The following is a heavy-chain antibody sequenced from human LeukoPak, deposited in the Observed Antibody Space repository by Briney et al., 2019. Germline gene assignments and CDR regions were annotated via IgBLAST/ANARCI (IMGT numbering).Heavy chain of an antibody. D-gene: IGHD6-6*01. CDR2: ISSSGSTI. V-gene: IGHV3-48*03. J-gene: IGHJ4*02. CDR3: ARVPYSSSPGVYFDY. Sequence: PGGSLRLSCAASGFTSSSYEMNWVRQAPGKGLEWVSYISSSGSTIYYAGSVKGRFTISRDNAKNSLYLQMNSLRAEDTAVYYCARVPYSSSPGVYFDYWGQGTLVTVSS. CDR1: GFTSSSYE.